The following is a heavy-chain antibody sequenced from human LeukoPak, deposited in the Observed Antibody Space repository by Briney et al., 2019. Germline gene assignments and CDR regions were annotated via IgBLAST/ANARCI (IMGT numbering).Heavy chain of an antibody. D-gene: IGHD2-2*01. CDR2: MNPNSGNT. CDR1: GYTFTSYD. J-gene: IGHJ5*02. Sequence: ASVKVSYKASGYTFTSYDINWVRQATGQGLEWMGWMNPNSGNTGYAQKFQGRVTMTRNTSISTAYMELSSLRSEDTAVYYCARAPCSSTSCTYNWFDPWGQGTLVTVSS. CDR3: ARAPCSSTSCTYNWFDP. V-gene: IGHV1-8*01.